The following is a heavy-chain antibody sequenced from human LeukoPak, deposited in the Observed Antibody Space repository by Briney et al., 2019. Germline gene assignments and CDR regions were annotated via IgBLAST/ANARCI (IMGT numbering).Heavy chain of an antibody. V-gene: IGHV1-69*05. D-gene: IGHD3-22*01. CDR3: AAHYYGSSGYFDY. Sequence: SVKVSCKASGGTFSSYAISWVRQAPGQGLEWMGRIIPIFGTANYAQKFQGRVTITTDESTSTAYMELSSLRSEDAAVYYCAAHYYGSSGYFDYWGQGTLVTVSS. J-gene: IGHJ4*02. CDR1: GGTFSSYA. CDR2: IIPIFGTA.